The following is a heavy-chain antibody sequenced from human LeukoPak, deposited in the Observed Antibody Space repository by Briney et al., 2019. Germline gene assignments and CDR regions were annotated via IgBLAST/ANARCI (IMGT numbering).Heavy chain of an antibody. J-gene: IGHJ4*02. D-gene: IGHD1-7*01. CDR1: GYSISSGYY. Sequence: PSETLSLTCTVSGYSISSGYYWGWIRQPPGKGLEWIGSIYHSGSTYYNPSLKSRVTISVDTSKNQFSLKLSSVTAADTAVYYCAIDRVTGTTWGQGTLVTVSS. CDR3: AIDRVTGTT. V-gene: IGHV4-38-2*02. CDR2: IYHSGST.